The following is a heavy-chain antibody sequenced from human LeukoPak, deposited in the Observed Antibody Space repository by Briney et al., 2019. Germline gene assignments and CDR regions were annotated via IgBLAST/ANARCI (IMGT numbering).Heavy chain of an antibody. J-gene: IGHJ4*02. CDR2: IKEDGSEE. Sequence: PGGSLRLSCAASTFTFGNYWMCWVRQAPGKGLEWVANIKEDGSEEYYVDSVKGRFTISRDNTKNSLYLQMNSLRAEDTAVYYCARDPAAWDYWGQGTLVTVSS. CDR3: ARDPAAWDY. D-gene: IGHD6-13*01. V-gene: IGHV3-7*01. CDR1: TFTFGNYW.